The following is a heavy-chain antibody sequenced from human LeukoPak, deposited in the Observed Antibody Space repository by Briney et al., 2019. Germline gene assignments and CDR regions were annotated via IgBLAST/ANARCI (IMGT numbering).Heavy chain of an antibody. CDR3: ARQRPRRDSSGYHYYYGMDV. D-gene: IGHD3-22*01. CDR1: GFTFSSYA. Sequence: PGRSLRLSRAASGFTFSSYAMHWVRQAPGKGLEWVAVISYDGSNKYYADSVKGRFTISRDNSKNTLYLQMNSLRAEDTAVYYCARQRPRRDSSGYHYYYGMDVWGKGTTVTVSS. J-gene: IGHJ6*04. CDR2: ISYDGSNK. V-gene: IGHV3-30-3*01.